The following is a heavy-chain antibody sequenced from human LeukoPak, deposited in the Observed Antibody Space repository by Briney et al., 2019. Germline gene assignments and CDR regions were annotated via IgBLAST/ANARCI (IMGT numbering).Heavy chain of an antibody. Sequence: GGSLRLSCAASGFTVSSNYMSWVRQAPGKGLEWVSVIYSGGYTYYADSVKGRFTISRDNSKNTLYLQMNSLRADGTAVYYCARSDSFDVWGQGTMVTVSS. V-gene: IGHV3-66*01. CDR3: ARSDSFDV. CDR1: GFTVSSNY. J-gene: IGHJ3*01. CDR2: IYSGGYT.